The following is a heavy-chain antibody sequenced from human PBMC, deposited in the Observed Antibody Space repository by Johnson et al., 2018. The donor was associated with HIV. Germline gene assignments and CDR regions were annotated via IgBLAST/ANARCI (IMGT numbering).Heavy chain of an antibody. CDR3: ARTLGFGTEDAFDI. CDR1: GFTFSSYA. Sequence: QVQLVESGGGVVQPGTSLRLSCAASGFTFSSYAMHWVRQAPGKGLEWVASIMGQGSEKYCADSVKGRFTISRDNSKNTLYLQMNSLRAEDTAVYYCARTLGFGTEDAFDIWGQGTMVTVSS. J-gene: IGHJ3*02. D-gene: IGHD3-10*01. CDR2: IMGQGSEK. V-gene: IGHV3-30*04.